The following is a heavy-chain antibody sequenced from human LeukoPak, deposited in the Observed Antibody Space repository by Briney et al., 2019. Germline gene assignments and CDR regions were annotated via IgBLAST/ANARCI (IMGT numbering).Heavy chain of an antibody. D-gene: IGHD3-22*01. J-gene: IGHJ3*02. CDR1: GYTFTSYD. Sequence: ASVKVSCKASGYTFTSYDINWVRQATGQGLEWMGWMNPNSGNTGYAQKLQRRVTMTTDTSTSTAYMELRSLRSDDTAVYYCAREKYYYDSSGYYPDAFDIWGQGTMVTVSS. CDR3: AREKYYYDSSGYYPDAFDI. V-gene: IGHV1-8*01. CDR2: MNPNSGNT.